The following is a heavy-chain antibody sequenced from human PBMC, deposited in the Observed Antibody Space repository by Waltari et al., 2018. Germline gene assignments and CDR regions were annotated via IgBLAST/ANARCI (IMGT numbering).Heavy chain of an antibody. CDR2: INHSGST. CDR1: GGSFSGYY. J-gene: IGHJ6*03. Sequence: QVQLRQWGAGLLKPSETLSLTCAVYGGSFSGYYWSWIRQPPGKGLEWIGEINHSGSTNDNPSLKSRVTISVDTSKNQFSLKLSSVTAADTAVYYCARGYTYYYYMDVWGKGTTVTVSS. D-gene: IGHD2-2*02. V-gene: IGHV4-34*01. CDR3: ARGYTYYYYMDV.